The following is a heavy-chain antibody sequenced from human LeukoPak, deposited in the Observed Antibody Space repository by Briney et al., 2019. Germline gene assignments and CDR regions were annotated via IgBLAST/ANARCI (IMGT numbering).Heavy chain of an antibody. D-gene: IGHD3-10*01. J-gene: IGHJ6*03. CDR1: GGTFSSYA. Sequence: SVKVSCKASGGTFSSYAISWVRQAPGQGLEWMGGIIPIFGTANYAQKFQGRVTITTDESTSTAYMELSSLISEDTAVYYGARGHRGETRYYYYYYMDVWGKGTTVTVSS. V-gene: IGHV1-69*05. CDR2: IIPIFGTA. CDR3: ARGHRGETRYYYYYYMDV.